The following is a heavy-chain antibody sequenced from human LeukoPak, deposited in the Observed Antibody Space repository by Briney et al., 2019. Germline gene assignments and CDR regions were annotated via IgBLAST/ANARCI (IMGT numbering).Heavy chain of an antibody. CDR1: GYTLTELS. CDR2: FDPEDGET. Sequence: GASVKVSCKVSGYTLTELSMHWVRQAPGKGLEWMGGFDPEDGETIYAQKFQGRVTITRDTSASTAYMELSSLRSEDTAAYYCARGWYNWNPGKHFDYWGQGTLVTVSS. V-gene: IGHV1-24*01. J-gene: IGHJ4*02. CDR3: ARGWYNWNPGKHFDY. D-gene: IGHD1-20*01.